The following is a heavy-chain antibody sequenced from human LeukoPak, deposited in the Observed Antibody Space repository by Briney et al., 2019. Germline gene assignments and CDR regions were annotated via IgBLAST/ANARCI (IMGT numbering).Heavy chain of an antibody. V-gene: IGHV3-23*01. D-gene: IGHD4-17*01. CDR3: AKDIYAYVTNCFFDY. CDR1: GFTLSSYA. J-gene: IGHJ4*02. CDR2: STAGGTNT. Sequence: GGSLRLSCAASGFTLSSYAMSWVRQAPGTGLEWVSGSTAGGTNTHYADSVKGRFTISRDHSKNMLYLQMNSLRAEDTAIYYCAKDIYAYVTNCFFDYWGQGSLVTVSS.